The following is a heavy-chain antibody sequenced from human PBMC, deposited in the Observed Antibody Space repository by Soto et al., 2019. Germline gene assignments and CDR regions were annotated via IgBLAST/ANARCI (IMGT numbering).Heavy chain of an antibody. J-gene: IGHJ4*02. CDR1: GGSISSSSYY. CDR2: IYYSGST. Sequence: PSETLSLTCTVSGGSISSSSYYWGWIRQPPGKGLEWIGSIYYSGSTYYNPSLKSRVTISVDTSKNQFSLKLSSVTAADTAVYYCARLGYDSSGYSFDHWGQGTLVTVSS. V-gene: IGHV4-39*01. D-gene: IGHD3-22*01. CDR3: ARLGYDSSGYSFDH.